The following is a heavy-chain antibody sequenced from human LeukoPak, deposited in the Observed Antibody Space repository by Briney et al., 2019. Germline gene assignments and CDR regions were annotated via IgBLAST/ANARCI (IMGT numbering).Heavy chain of an antibody. CDR2: MKQDGSEI. D-gene: IGHD5-18*01. J-gene: IGHJ4*02. CDR3: ARESTYSYAYALDY. Sequence: GGSLSLSCAASGFTFSNYWMSWVRQAPGKGLEWVANMKQDGSEIYYVDSVKGRFTISRDNADNSLYLQMNSLRAEDTAVYYCARESTYSYAYALDYWGQGTLVTVSS. CDR1: GFTFSNYW. V-gene: IGHV3-7*01.